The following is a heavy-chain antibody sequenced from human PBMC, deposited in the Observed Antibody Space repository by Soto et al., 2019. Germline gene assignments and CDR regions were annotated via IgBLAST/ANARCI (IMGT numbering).Heavy chain of an antibody. J-gene: IGHJ3*02. CDR1: GYSFTSYW. D-gene: IGHD6-19*01. CDR2: IDPSDSYT. Sequence: PGESLKISCKGSGYSFTSYWISWVRQMPGKGLEWMGRIDPSDSYTNYSPSFQGHVTISADKSISTAYLQWSSLKASDTAMYYCAQGIAVAPDAFEIWGQGTMVSVSS. CDR3: AQGIAVAPDAFEI. V-gene: IGHV5-10-1*01.